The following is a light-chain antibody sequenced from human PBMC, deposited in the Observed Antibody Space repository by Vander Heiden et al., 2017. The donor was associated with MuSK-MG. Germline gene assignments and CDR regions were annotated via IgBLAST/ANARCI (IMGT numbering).Light chain of an antibody. J-gene: IGKJ1*01. V-gene: IGKV3-20*01. Sequence: EIVLTQSPGTLSLSPGERATLPCRASQSVSSSYLAWYQQKPGQAPRLLIYGASSRATGIPDRFSGSGSGTDFTLTISRLEPEDFAVYYGQQYGTFGQGTKVEIK. CDR2: GAS. CDR3: QQYGT. CDR1: QSVSSSY.